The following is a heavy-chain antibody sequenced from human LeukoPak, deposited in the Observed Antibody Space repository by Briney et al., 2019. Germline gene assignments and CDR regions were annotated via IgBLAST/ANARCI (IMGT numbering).Heavy chain of an antibody. V-gene: IGHV4-34*01. J-gene: IGHJ4*02. CDR1: GGPFNDYY. CDR3: ARRGIWIQWNFEY. CDR2: VNQGGST. Sequence: PSETLSLTCAVEGGPFNDYYWSWVRQSPEKGLEWIAEVNQGGSTIYNTSLKNRVTMSIDTTRKHISLQLASLTAADTAVYFCARRGIWIQWNFEYWGQGVLVTVSS. D-gene: IGHD5-12*01.